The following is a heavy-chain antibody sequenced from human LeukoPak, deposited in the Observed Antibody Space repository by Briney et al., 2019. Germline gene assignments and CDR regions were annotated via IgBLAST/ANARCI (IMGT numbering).Heavy chain of an antibody. CDR2: MNPNSGNT. V-gene: IGHV1-8*01. CDR1: GNTFTSYD. D-gene: IGHD1-26*01. CDR3: SRGGGGIYFTFDI. Sequence: GASVKVSCKASGNTFTSYDINWVRQATGQGLEWMGWMNPNSGNTGFAQKFQGRVTMTRNTSISTAYMELSSLRFEDTAVYYCSRGGGGIYFTFDIWGQGTMVTVSS. J-gene: IGHJ3*02.